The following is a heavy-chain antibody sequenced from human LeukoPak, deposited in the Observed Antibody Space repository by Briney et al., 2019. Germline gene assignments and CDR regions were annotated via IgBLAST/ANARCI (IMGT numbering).Heavy chain of an antibody. D-gene: IGHD3-22*01. V-gene: IGHV3-30*02. Sequence: GGSLRLSCAASGFTFSSYGMHWVRQAPGKGLEWVAFIRYDGSNKYYADSVKGRFTISRDNSKNTLYLQMNSLRAEDTAVYYCAKDPRKVVAYYYYMDVWGKGTTVTVSS. CDR1: GFTFSSYG. CDR3: AKDPRKVVAYYYYMDV. CDR2: IRYDGSNK. J-gene: IGHJ6*03.